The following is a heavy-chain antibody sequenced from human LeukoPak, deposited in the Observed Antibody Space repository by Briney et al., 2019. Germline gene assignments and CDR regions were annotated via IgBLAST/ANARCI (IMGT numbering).Heavy chain of an antibody. CDR1: GYPFTKWE. CDR2: VHPDNGNT. CDR3: ARGPRNDP. D-gene: IGHD1-14*01. V-gene: IGHV1-8*01. Sequence: GASVKVSCKTAGYPFTKWEINWVRQAAGQGLEWLGWVHPDNGNTYSAQRFRGRVTMSRDTSTTTAYMELSGLRSDDTAVYFCARGPRNDPWGQGTLVTVSS. J-gene: IGHJ5*02.